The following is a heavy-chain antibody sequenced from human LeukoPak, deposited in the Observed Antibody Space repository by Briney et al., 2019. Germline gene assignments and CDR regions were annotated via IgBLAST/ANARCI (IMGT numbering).Heavy chain of an antibody. V-gene: IGHV4-59*11. D-gene: IGHD3-10*01. CDR3: ARGSGWYDP. Sequence: PSETLSLTCTVSGGSLSGRSWRWIRQPPGKGLEWIGYFHVSGTTNYNPSLQSRVTISVDMSKNQFSLRLSSVTAADTAVYFCARGSGWYDPWGQGTLVTVSS. CDR2: FHVSGTT. J-gene: IGHJ5*01. CDR1: GGSLSGRS.